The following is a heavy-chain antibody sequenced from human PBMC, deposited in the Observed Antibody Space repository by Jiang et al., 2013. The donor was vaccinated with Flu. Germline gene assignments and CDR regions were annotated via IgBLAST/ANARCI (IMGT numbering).Heavy chain of an antibody. CDR3: ARVYDSSGSRAFDI. CDR2: IDWDDDK. J-gene: IGHJ3*02. CDR1: GFSLSTSGMC. Sequence: TCTFSGFSLSTSGMCVSWIRQPPGKALEWLALIDWDDDKYYSTSLKTRLTISKDTSKNQVVLTMTNMDPVDTATYYCARVYDSSGSRAFDIWGQGTMVTVSS. V-gene: IGHV2-70*01. D-gene: IGHD3-22*01.